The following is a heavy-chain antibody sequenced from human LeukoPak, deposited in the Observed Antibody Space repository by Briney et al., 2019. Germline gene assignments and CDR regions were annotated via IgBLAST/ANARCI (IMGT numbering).Heavy chain of an antibody. J-gene: IGHJ4*02. CDR3: AKGLEYRLPITVYFDY. Sequence: GGSLRLSCAASGFTFSSYAMSWVRQAPGKGLEWVSAISGSGGSTYYADSVKGRFTISRDNSKNTLYLQMNSLRAEDTAVYYCAKGLEYRLPITVYFDYWGQGTLVTVSS. CDR2: ISGSGGST. D-gene: IGHD2-2*01. V-gene: IGHV3-23*01. CDR1: GFTFSSYA.